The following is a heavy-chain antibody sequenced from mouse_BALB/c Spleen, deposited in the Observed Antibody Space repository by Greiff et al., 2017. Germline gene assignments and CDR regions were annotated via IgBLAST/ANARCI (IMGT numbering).Heavy chain of an antibody. D-gene: IGHD2-1*01. CDR1: GFTFSSYG. J-gene: IGHJ4*01. CDR2: ISSGGSYT. Sequence: EVQVVESGGDLVKPGGSLKLSCAASGFTFSSYGMSWVRQTPDKRLEWVATISSGGSYTYYPDSVKGRFTISRDNAKNTLYLQMSSLKSEDTAMYYCARQDYGNYVSYAMDYWGQGTSVTVSS. V-gene: IGHV5-6*01. CDR3: ARQDYGNYVSYAMDY.